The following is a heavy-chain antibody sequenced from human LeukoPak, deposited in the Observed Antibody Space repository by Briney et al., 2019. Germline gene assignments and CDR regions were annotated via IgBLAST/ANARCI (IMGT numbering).Heavy chain of an antibody. V-gene: IGHV1-18*01. D-gene: IGHD3-22*01. CDR2: ISAYNGNT. J-gene: IGHJ3*02. CDR3: ARAPGPYYYDSSGQIPDAFDI. Sequence: ASVKVSCKASGYTFTSYDISCVRQAPVQGLEWMGWISAYNGNTNYAQKLQGRVTLTTDTSTSTAYMDLRSLRSDDTAVYYCARAPGPYYYDSSGQIPDAFDIWGQGTMVTVSS. CDR1: GYTFTSYD.